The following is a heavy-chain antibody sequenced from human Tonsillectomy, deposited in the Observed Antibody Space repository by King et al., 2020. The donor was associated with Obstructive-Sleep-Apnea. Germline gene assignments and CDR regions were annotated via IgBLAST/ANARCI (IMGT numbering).Heavy chain of an antibody. V-gene: IGHV3-33*01. D-gene: IGHD3-10*01. CDR1: GFTFSSYG. CDR3: ARTSHGSGSYYIGNNXXY. CDR2: IWYDGSNK. Sequence: QLVQSGGGVVQPGRSLRLSCAASGFTFSSYGMHWVRQAPGKGLEWVAVIWYDGSNKYYADSVKGRFTISRDNSKNTLYLQMNSLRAEDTAVYYCARTSHGSGSYYIGNNXXYXXQGTLVTVSS. J-gene: IGHJ4*02.